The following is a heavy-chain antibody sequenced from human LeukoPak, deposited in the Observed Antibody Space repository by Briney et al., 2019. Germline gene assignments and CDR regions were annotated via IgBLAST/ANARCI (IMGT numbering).Heavy chain of an antibody. CDR2: INPSGGST. J-gene: IGHJ6*03. CDR1: GYTFTSYY. CDR3: ARGGYYDILTGYYRTYYYYYYMDV. Sequence: ASVKVSCKASGYTFTSYYMHWVRQAPGQGLEWMGIINPSGGSTSYAQKFQGRVTMTTDTSTSTAYMELRSLRSDDTAVYYCARGGYYDILTGYYRTYYYYYYMDVWGKGTTVTVSS. V-gene: IGHV1-46*01. D-gene: IGHD3-9*01.